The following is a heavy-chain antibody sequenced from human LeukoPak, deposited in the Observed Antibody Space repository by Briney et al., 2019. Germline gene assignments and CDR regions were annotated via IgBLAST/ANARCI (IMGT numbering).Heavy chain of an antibody. CDR2: ISYNGRVT. D-gene: IGHD4-23*01. J-gene: IGHJ4*02. Sequence: GGSLRLSCPASGFAFRSYCMRWGRPAPGKGVGWVSVISYNGRVTYYADSVEGRFTISRDNSENTLCLQMNSLRAEDTAMYYCAKERTNSEDYYDYWGQGTLVTVSS. CDR3: AKERTNSEDYYDY. V-gene: IGHV3-30*18. CDR1: GFAFRSYC.